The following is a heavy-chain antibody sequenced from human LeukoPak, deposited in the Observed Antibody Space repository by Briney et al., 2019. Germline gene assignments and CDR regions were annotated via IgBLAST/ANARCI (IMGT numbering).Heavy chain of an antibody. D-gene: IGHD6-13*01. J-gene: IGHJ4*02. CDR3: ARDSPMGIADY. Sequence: GGSLRLSCAASGFTFSSYAMHWVRQAPGKGLEYVSAISSNGGSTYYANSVKGRFTISRDNSKNTLYLQMGSLRAEDMAVYYCARDSPMGIADYWGQGTLVTVSS. CDR2: ISSNGGST. CDR1: GFTFSSYA. V-gene: IGHV3-64*01.